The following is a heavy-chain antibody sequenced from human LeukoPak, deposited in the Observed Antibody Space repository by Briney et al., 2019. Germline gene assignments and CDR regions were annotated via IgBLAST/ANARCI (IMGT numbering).Heavy chain of an antibody. Sequence: SQTLSLTCAVSGGSISSGGYSWSWIRQPPGKGLEWIGYIYHSGSTYYNPSLRSRVTISVDTSKNQFSLKLSSVTAADTAVYYCARDPFWYGSGSYYNDWGQGTLVTVSS. D-gene: IGHD3-10*01. V-gene: IGHV4-30-2*05. J-gene: IGHJ4*02. CDR2: IYHSGST. CDR3: ARDPFWYGSGSYYND. CDR1: GGSISSGGYS.